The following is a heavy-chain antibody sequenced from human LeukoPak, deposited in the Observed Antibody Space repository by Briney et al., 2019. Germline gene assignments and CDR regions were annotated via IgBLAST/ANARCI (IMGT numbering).Heavy chain of an antibody. CDR1: GGTFSSYA. J-gene: IGHJ6*03. Sequence: ASVKVSCKASGGTFSSYAISWVRQATGQGLEWMGWMNPNSGNTGYAQKFQGRVTMTRNTSISTAYMELSSLRSEDTAVYYCTKSRFGELSPYYYYYYYMDVWGKGTTVTVSS. CDR3: TKSRFGELSPYYYYYYYMDV. V-gene: IGHV1-8*02. CDR2: MNPNSGNT. D-gene: IGHD3-10*01.